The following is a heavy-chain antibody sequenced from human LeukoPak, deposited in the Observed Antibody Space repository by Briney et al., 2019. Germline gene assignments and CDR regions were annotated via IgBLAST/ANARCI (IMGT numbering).Heavy chain of an antibody. Sequence: GGSLRLSCAASGFTFSSYEMNWVRQAPGKGLEWVSYISSSGSTIYNADSLKGRFTISRDNAKNSLYLQVNSLRAEDTAVYYCARKAPYYYYMDVWGKGTTVTVSS. J-gene: IGHJ6*03. V-gene: IGHV3-48*03. CDR2: ISSSGSTI. CDR3: ARKAPYYYYMDV. CDR1: GFTFSSYE.